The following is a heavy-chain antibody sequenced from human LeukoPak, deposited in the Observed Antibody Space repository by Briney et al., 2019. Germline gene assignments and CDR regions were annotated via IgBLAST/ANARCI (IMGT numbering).Heavy chain of an antibody. CDR1: GFTFSNYG. J-gene: IGHJ4*02. V-gene: IGHV3-33*01. CDR3: ARDDCSTTSCLAY. Sequence: PGGSLRLSCAASGFTFSNYGMHWVRQAPGKGLEWVAVIWYDGSKKHYADSVKGRFTISRDDTKNTLYLQMNSLRVEDTAGYYCARDDCSTTSCLAYWGQGTLVSVSS. CDR2: IWYDGSKK. D-gene: IGHD2-2*01.